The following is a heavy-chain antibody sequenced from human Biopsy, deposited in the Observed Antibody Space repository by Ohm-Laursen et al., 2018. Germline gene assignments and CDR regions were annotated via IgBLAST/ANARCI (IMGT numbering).Heavy chain of an antibody. CDR3: ARDPLNGHKHFDY. CDR1: SYTFTDYN. D-gene: IGHD2-8*01. J-gene: IGHJ4*02. V-gene: IGHV1-2*02. Sequence: ASVKVSCKTSSYTFTDYNIHWMRQAPGQGLGWLGYINCKTGATNYAQKFQGTVTMTRDTSISTAYLALGSLRSADPAIYYCARDPLNGHKHFDYWGQGSLVTVSS. CDR2: INCKTGAT.